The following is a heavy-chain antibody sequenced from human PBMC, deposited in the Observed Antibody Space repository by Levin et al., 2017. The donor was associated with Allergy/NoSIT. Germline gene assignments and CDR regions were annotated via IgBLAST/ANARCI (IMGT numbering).Heavy chain of an antibody. CDR2: IWYDGSNK. D-gene: IGHD6-13*01. V-gene: IGHV3-33*01. CDR3: ARDAFAGYSSSGLLFDY. CDR1: GFTFSSYG. J-gene: IGHJ4*02. Sequence: GGSLRLSCAASGFTFSSYGMHWVRQAPGKGLEWVAVIWYDGSNKYYADSVKGRFTISRDNSKNTLYLQMNSLRAEDTAVYYCARDAFAGYSSSGLLFDYWGQGTLVTVSS.